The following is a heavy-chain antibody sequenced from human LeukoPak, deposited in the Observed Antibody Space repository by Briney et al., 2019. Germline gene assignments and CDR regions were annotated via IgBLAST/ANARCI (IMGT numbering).Heavy chain of an antibody. Sequence: KPSETLSLTCTVSGGSISSSSYYWGWIRQPPGKGLEWIGEINHSGSTNYNPSLKSRVTISVDTSKNQFSLKLSSVTAADTAVYYCARVRRWWFVFDIWGQGTMVTVSS. J-gene: IGHJ3*02. CDR3: ARVRRWWFVFDI. CDR2: INHSGST. CDR1: GGSISSSSYY. D-gene: IGHD2-15*01. V-gene: IGHV4-39*07.